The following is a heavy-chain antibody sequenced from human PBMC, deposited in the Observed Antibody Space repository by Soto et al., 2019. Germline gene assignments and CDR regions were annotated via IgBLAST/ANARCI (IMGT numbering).Heavy chain of an antibody. CDR2: INAGNGNT. CDR3: ARDPSIGATTGTYYYYSVMDV. CDR1: GYTFTSYA. V-gene: IGHV1-3*01. D-gene: IGHD5-12*01. Sequence: ASVKVSCKASGYTFTSYAMHWVRQAPGQRLEWMGWINAGNGNTKYSQKFQGRVTITRDTSASTAYMELSTLRSEDTAVYYCARDPSIGATTGTYYYYSVMDVWGKGTTVTVSS. J-gene: IGHJ6*04.